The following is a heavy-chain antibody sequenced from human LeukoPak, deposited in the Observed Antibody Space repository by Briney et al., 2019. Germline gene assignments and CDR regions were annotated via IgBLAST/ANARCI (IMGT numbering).Heavy chain of an antibody. V-gene: IGHV4-34*01. J-gene: IGHJ4*02. CDR1: GGSFSGYY. Sequence: SETLSLTCAVYGGSFSGYYWSWIRQPPGKGLERIGTIYYSGSTYYNPSLKSRVTISVDTSKNQFSLKLSSVTAADTAVYYCVRLYYYDSSGYYSSLDYWGQGTLVTVSS. CDR2: IYYSGST. CDR3: VRLYYYDSSGYYSSLDY. D-gene: IGHD3-22*01.